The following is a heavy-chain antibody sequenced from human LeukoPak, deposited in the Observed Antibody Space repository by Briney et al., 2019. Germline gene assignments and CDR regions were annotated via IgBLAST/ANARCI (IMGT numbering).Heavy chain of an antibody. D-gene: IGHD3-22*01. J-gene: IGHJ4*02. CDR1: GFTFSSYA. CDR2: ISYDGSNK. CDR3: ARVYTYYYDSSGYYQSY. V-gene: IGHV3-30-3*01. Sequence: PGRSLRLSCAASGFTFSSYAMHWVRQAPGKGLEWVAVISYDGSNKYYADSVKGRFTISRDNSKNTLYLQMNSLRAEDTAVYYCARVYTYYYDSSGYYQSYWGQGTLVTVSS.